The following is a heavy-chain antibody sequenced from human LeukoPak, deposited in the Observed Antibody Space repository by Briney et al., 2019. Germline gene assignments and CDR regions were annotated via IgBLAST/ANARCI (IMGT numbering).Heavy chain of an antibody. J-gene: IGHJ3*02. CDR2: MNPNSGNT. D-gene: IGHD6-13*01. Sequence: ASVKVSCKASGYTFSSYDINWVRQATGQGLEWMGWMNPNSGNTGYVQKFQGRVIMTRDTSISTAYMELRSLRSDDTAGYYCARPIADDAFDIWGQGTMVTVSS. CDR1: GYTFSSYD. V-gene: IGHV1-8*01. CDR3: ARPIADDAFDI.